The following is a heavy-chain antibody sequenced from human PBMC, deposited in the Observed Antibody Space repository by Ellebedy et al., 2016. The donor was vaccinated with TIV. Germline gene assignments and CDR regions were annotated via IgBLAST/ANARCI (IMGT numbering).Heavy chain of an antibody. J-gene: IGHJ4*02. CDR2: VYHTGST. D-gene: IGHD3-10*01. CDR1: GDSITSYY. V-gene: IGHV4-59*01. CDR3: ARDGVEDYFDY. Sequence: MPSETLSLTCTVSGDSITSYYWSWIRQPPGQGLEWIGYVYHTGSTNYNPSLRNRVTLAVDTPKNEFSLKLSSVTTADTAIYYCARDGVEDYFDYWGQGLLVTVSS.